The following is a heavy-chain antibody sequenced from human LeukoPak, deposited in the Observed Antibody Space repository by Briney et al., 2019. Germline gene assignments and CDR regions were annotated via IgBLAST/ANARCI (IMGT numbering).Heavy chain of an antibody. Sequence: ASVKVSCKASGGTFSSYAISWVRQAPGQGLEWMGGIIPIFGTANYAQKFQGRVTITADKSTSTAYMELSSLRSEDTAVYYCARAYSSGYYPGGYWGQGTLVTVSS. V-gene: IGHV1-69*06. CDR3: ARAYSSGYYPGGY. CDR1: GGTFSSYA. D-gene: IGHD3-22*01. J-gene: IGHJ4*02. CDR2: IIPIFGTA.